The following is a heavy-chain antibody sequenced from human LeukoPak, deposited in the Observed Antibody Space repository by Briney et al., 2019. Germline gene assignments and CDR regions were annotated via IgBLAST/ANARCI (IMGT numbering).Heavy chain of an antibody. CDR1: GFSFNYYG. CDR2: ISSSSSTI. V-gene: IGHV3-48*01. D-gene: IGHD3-10*01. J-gene: IGHJ6*03. Sequence: GGSLRLSCAASGFSFNYYGMNWVRQAPGKGLERVSYISSSSSTINYADSVKGRFTISRDNAKNSLYLQMNSLRAEDTAVYYCARTFSRRFGYYYYMDVWGKGTTVTISS. CDR3: ARTFSRRFGYYYYMDV.